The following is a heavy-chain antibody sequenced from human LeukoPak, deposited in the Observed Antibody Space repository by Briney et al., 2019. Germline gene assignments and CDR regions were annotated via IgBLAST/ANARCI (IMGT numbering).Heavy chain of an antibody. D-gene: IGHD3-9*01. J-gene: IGHJ3*02. CDR3: ARDLTWDAFDI. CDR2: IDYSGSA. CDR1: GGSISSYY. Sequence: PSETLSLTCTVSGGSISSYYWSWIRQPPGKGLEWIGYIDYSGSANYNPSLKSRVTISVDTSKNQFSLKLSSVTAADTAVYYCARDLTWDAFDIWGQGTMVTVSS. V-gene: IGHV4-59*12.